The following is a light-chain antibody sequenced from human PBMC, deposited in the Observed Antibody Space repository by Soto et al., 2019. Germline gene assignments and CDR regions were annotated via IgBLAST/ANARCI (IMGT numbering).Light chain of an antibody. Sequence: ELVLTQSPGTVSLSPGERATLSCRASQSVSSSFLAWYQQKPGQARSLLIFGTSTRATGTPDRFSGSGSGTDFTLTISSLEPEDFAVYYCQRYGSSPYTFGQGTKLEIK. CDR1: QSVSSSF. CDR2: GTS. V-gene: IGKV3-20*01. J-gene: IGKJ2*01. CDR3: QRYGSSPYT.